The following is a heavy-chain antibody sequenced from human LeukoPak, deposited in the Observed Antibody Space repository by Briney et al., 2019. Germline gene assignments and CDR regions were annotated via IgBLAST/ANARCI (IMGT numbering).Heavy chain of an antibody. CDR3: ARAVGDV. Sequence: GGSLRLSCAASGFTFSSYGMHWVRQAPGKGLEWVAVISYDGSNKYYADSVKGRFTISRDNSKNTLYLQLNSLRAEDTAVYYCARAVGDVWGQGTTVTVSS. J-gene: IGHJ6*02. V-gene: IGHV3-30*03. CDR1: GFTFSSYG. CDR2: ISYDGSNK.